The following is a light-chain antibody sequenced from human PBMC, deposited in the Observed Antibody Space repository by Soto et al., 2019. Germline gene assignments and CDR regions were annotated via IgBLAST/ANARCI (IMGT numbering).Light chain of an antibody. CDR1: QSVSSN. V-gene: IGKV3D-15*01. CDR2: DAS. CDR3: QQFSKSPPS. Sequence: ELLMTQSPATLSLSPGERATLSCRASQSVSSNLAWYQQKPGQAPRLLIYDASTRATGIPARFSGSVSGTDFTLTISSLDSEDFAVYYCQQFSKSPPSFGQGSKVEIK. J-gene: IGKJ1*01.